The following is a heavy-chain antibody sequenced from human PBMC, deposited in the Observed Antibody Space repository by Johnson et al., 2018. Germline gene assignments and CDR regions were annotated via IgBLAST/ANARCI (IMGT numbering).Heavy chain of an antibody. J-gene: IGHJ4*02. D-gene: IGHD6-25*01. V-gene: IGHV3-33*08. Sequence: QVQLVESGGGLVQRGGSLRLSCAASGFTVSSNYMSWVRQAPGKGLEWVGVIGHDGDYKYYADSVKGRFTISRDNPKNTLYLQMDSLGAGDTAVYYCARDLGLGSDADYWGQGTLVTVSS. CDR3: ARDLGLGSDADY. CDR1: GFTVSSNY. CDR2: IGHDGDYK.